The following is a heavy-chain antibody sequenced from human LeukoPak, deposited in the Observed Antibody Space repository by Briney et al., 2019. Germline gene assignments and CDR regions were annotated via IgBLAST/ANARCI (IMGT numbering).Heavy chain of an antibody. CDR2: INPSGGTT. CDR3: ARDNRGERTPGWGYGGFNI. J-gene: IGHJ3*02. V-gene: IGHV1-46*01. Sequence: ASVKVSCKASGYTFAKFYIHWARQAPGQGLEWMGIINPSGGTTSYAQKFQGRVSMTRDTSTSTVYMELSSLRPEDTAVYYCARDNRGERTPGWGYGGFNIWGQGTMVSVSS. CDR1: GYTFAKFY. D-gene: IGHD3-16*01.